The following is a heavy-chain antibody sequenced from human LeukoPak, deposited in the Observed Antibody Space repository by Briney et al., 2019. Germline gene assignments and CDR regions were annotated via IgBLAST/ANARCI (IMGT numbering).Heavy chain of an antibody. J-gene: IGHJ4*02. CDR2: ISGSDGST. CDR1: GFTFSNYA. D-gene: IGHD2-15*01. Sequence: GGSLRLSCTASGFTFSNYAMSWVRQAPGKGLEWVSTISGSDGSTYYADSVKGRFTISRDNSKNTLYLQMNRLRVEDTAIYYCAKGRGYCTGGSCYSDYWGQGTQVTVSS. V-gene: IGHV3-23*01. CDR3: AKGRGYCTGGSCYSDY.